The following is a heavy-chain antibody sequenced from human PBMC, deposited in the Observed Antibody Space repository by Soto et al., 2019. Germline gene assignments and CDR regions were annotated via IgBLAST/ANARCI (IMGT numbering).Heavy chain of an antibody. CDR3: AAPKEYSSGWYTRFDY. D-gene: IGHD6-19*01. CDR1: GGSVSSGSYY. V-gene: IGHV4-61*01. J-gene: IGHJ4*02. Sequence: QVQLQESGPGLVKPSETLSLTCTVSGGSVSSGSYYWSWIRQPPGKGLEWIGYIYYSGSTNYNPSLKSRVTISVDTSKNQFSLKLSSVTAADTAVYYCAAPKEYSSGWYTRFDYWGQGTLVTVSS. CDR2: IYYSGST.